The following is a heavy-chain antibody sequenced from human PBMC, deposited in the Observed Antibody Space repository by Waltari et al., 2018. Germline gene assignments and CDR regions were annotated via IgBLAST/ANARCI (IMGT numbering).Heavy chain of an antibody. Sequence: VQLVESGGVLVHPGGSLGLSCEDSEFTFCWYWLPWVHQVTGKGLEWVSRSNSDGSSISYADSVKGRFTISKDNARNTVYLQMNSLRAEDTAIYYCARGARRTSQTTGWWYFDLWGRGTLLTVSS. CDR2: SNSDGSSI. J-gene: IGHJ2*01. CDR1: EFTFCWYW. CDR3: ARGARRTSQTTGWWYFDL. V-gene: IGHV3-74*01. D-gene: IGHD4-17*01.